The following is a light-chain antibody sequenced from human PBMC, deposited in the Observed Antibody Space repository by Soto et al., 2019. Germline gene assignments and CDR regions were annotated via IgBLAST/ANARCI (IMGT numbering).Light chain of an antibody. Sequence: EIVLTQSPGTLSLSPGERATLSCSASQSVSSSYLAWYQQKPGQAPRLLIYGASSRSTGIPDMFSGSGSGTDFTLTINRLEPEDFPVYYCQQYCSSPPANTFGQGKRREIK. V-gene: IGKV3-20*01. CDR2: GAS. J-gene: IGKJ5*01. CDR3: QQYCSSPPANT. CDR1: QSVSSSY.